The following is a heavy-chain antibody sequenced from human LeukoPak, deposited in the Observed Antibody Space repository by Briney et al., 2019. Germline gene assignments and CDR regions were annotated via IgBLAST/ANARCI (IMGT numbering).Heavy chain of an antibody. CDR3: AKESHYDSGAYYVDY. CDR1: GFSVSSNY. V-gene: IGHV3-53*01. D-gene: IGHD3-10*01. CDR2: IYSGGST. Sequence: GGSLRLSCAASGFSVSSNYMSWVRQAPGKGLEWVSFIYSGGSTYYPDSVKGRFTFSRDNCKNMLYLQMNSLRAEDTAVYYCAKESHYDSGAYYVDYWGQGTLVTVSS. J-gene: IGHJ4*02.